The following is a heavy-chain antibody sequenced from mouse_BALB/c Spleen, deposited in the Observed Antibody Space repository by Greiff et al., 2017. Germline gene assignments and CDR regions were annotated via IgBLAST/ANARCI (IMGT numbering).Heavy chain of an antibody. J-gene: IGHJ3*01. Sequence: VQLQQSGAELVRSGASVKLSCTASGFNIKDYYLHWVKQRPEQGLEWIGWIDPENGDTEYAPKFQGKATMTADTSSNTAYLQLSSLTSEDTAVYYCNPSIGRLDAYWGQGTLVTVSA. V-gene: IGHV14-4*02. CDR1: GFNIKDYY. CDR3: NPSIGRLDAY. CDR2: IDPENGDT. D-gene: IGHD3-1*01.